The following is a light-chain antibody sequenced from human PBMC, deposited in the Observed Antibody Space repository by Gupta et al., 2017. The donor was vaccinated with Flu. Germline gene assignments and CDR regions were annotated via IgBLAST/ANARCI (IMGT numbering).Light chain of an antibody. J-gene: IGKJ1*01. Sequence: ETATLFCSVVQGISSALACYQHKPGRPPRLLIYGASSRAPCIPPGFSGSGSGTEFTLTISSLQSEDFAVYFCHKYYDWPPSTFGQGTKVDIK. CDR1: QGISSA. CDR2: GAS. V-gene: IGKV3D-15*01. CDR3: HKYYDWPPST.